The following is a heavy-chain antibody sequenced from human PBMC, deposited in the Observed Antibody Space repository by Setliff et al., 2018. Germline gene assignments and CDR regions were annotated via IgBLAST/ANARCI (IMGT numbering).Heavy chain of an antibody. CDR1: GGSFSNYY. D-gene: IGHD2-21*01. CDR3: ARVFKVDCAGDGCDCYGARCYYFYMDV. V-gene: IGHV4-34*01. CDR2: INHSGST. Sequence: PSETLSLTCAVYGGSFSNYYWRWIRQPPGKGLEWIGEINHSGSTNYNPSLESRVTISVDTSKNQFSLRLSSVAAADTSVYYCARVFKVDCAGDGCDCYGARCYYFYMDVWGKGTTVTVSS. J-gene: IGHJ6*03.